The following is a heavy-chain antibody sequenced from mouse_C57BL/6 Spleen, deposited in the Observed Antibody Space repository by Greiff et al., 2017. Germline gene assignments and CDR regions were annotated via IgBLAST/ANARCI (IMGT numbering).Heavy chain of an antibody. Sequence: VQLQQSGAELVRPGTSVKVSCKASGYAFTNYLIEWVKQRPGQGLEWIGVINPGSGGTNYNEKFKGKATLTADKSSSPASMQLSSLTSEDSAVYFCASFLDSSRTDYFDYGGQGTTRTVSS. CDR3: ASFLDSSRTDYFDY. J-gene: IGHJ2*01. CDR1: GYAFTNYL. V-gene: IGHV1-54*01. D-gene: IGHD3-2*02. CDR2: INPGSGGT.